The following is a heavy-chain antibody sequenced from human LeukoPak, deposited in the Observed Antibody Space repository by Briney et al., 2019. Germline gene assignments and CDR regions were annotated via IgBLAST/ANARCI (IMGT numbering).Heavy chain of an antibody. Sequence: PSETLSLTCTVSGYSISSGYYWGWIRQPPGKGLEWIGSIYYSGSTYYNPSLKSRVTISVDTSKNQFSLKLSSVTAADTAVYYCVRTYYYYYMDVWGKGTTVTVSS. CDR3: VRTYYYYYMDV. CDR1: GYSISSGYY. CDR2: IYYSGST. J-gene: IGHJ6*03. V-gene: IGHV4-38-2*02.